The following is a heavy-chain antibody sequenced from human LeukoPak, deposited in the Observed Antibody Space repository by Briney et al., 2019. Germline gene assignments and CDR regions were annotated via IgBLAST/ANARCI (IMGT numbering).Heavy chain of an antibody. Sequence: GGSLRLSCAASGLTVSSNYMSWVRQAPGKGLEWVSVIYSGGSTYYADSVKGRFTISRDNSKNTLYLQMNSLTAEDTAVYYCARVGVVPAAIPDGFDIWGQGTMVTVSS. V-gene: IGHV3-53*01. CDR3: ARVGVVPAAIPDGFDI. CDR1: GLTVSSNY. CDR2: IYSGGST. J-gene: IGHJ3*02. D-gene: IGHD2-2*01.